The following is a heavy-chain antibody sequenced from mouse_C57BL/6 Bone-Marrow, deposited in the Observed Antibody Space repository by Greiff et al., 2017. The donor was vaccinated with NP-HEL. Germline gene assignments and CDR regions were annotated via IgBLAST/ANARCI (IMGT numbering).Heavy chain of an antibody. D-gene: IGHD2-4*01. V-gene: IGHV10-1*01. CDR3: VRPEDDYDGFAY. Sequence: EVKLVESGGGLVQPKGSLKLSCAASGFSFNTYAMNWVRQAPGKGVEWVARIRSKSNNYATYYADSVKDRFTISRDDSESMLYLQMNNLKTEDTAMYYCVRPEDDYDGFAYWGQGTLVTVSA. J-gene: IGHJ3*01. CDR1: GFSFNTYA. CDR2: IRSKSNNYAT.